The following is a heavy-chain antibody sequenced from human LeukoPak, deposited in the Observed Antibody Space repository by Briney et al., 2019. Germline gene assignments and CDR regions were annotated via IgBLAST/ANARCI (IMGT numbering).Heavy chain of an antibody. Sequence: GGSLRLSCAASGFTFSSYAMSWVRQAPGKGLEWVSAISGSGGSTYYADSVKGRFTISRDSSKNTPYLQMNSLRAEDTAVYYCAGEGGDPKPTDYWGQGTLVTVSS. CDR2: ISGSGGST. V-gene: IGHV3-23*01. CDR1: GFTFSSYA. D-gene: IGHD2-21*02. CDR3: AGEGGDPKPTDY. J-gene: IGHJ4*02.